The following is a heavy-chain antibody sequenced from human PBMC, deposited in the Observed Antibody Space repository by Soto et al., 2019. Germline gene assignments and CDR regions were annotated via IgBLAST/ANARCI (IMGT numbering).Heavy chain of an antibody. CDR2: IFHSWIT. J-gene: IGHJ5*02. V-gene: IGHV4-30-2*06. CDR3: AASSSGSPDWFDP. CDR1: GVSFRDDGYS. D-gene: IGHD6-19*01. Sequence: TLCLTCPVSGVSFRDDGYSWNWVRQSPGKGLEWIGCIFHSWITLYSPSLKSRVSMSLDVSKNQFYLALTSVTAADTAVYYCAASSSGSPDWFDPWSPGSMVTVSS.